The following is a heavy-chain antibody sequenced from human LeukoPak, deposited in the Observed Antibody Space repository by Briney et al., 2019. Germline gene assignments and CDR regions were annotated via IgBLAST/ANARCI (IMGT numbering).Heavy chain of an antibody. CDR3: ARGENWNYGIDI. CDR1: GYTFTGYY. D-gene: IGHD1-7*01. V-gene: IGHV1-2*04. J-gene: IGHJ3*02. CDR2: INPNSGGT. Sequence: ASVKVSCKASGYTFTGYYMHWVRQAPGQGLEWMGWINPNSGGTNYAQKFQGWVTMTRDTSISTAYMELSRLRSDDTAVYYCARGENWNYGIDIWGQGTMVTDSS.